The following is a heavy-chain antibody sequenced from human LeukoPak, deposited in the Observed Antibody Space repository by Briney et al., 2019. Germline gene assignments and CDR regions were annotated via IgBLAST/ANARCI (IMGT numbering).Heavy chain of an antibody. J-gene: IGHJ3*02. V-gene: IGHV3-30*02. CDR2: IRYDGSIK. CDR3: ARASLVLGDAFDI. Sequence: GGSLRLSCAASGFTFSSYGMHWVRQAPGKGLEWVAFIRYDGSIKYYADSVKGRFTISRDSSKNTLYLQMNSLRAEDTAVYYCARASLVLGDAFDIWGQGTMVTVSS. CDR1: GFTFSSYG. D-gene: IGHD3-10*01.